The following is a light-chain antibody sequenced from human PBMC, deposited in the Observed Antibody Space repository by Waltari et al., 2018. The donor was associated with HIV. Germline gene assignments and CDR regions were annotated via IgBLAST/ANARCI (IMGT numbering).Light chain of an antibody. CDR2: GAS. CDR1: QSVSGSY. V-gene: IGKV3-20*01. J-gene: IGKJ1*01. Sequence: ENVLTPSPGTLSLSPGQRATRSSRPSQSVSGSYLAWYQQRSGQAPRLLIYGASRRATGIPDRFTGSGSGTDFTLSISRLEPEDFAMYYCQDYGSSRMFGQGTKVEIK. CDR3: QDYGSSRM.